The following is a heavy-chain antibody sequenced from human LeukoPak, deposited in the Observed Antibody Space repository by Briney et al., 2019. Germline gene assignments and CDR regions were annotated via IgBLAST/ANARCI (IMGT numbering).Heavy chain of an antibody. Sequence: ASVKVSCKASGYTFTGYYMHWVRQAPGQGLEWMGWINPNSGGTNYAQKFQGRVTMTRDTSISTAYMELSRLRSDDTAVYYCARGPAAIGENRFDPWGQGTLVTVSS. CDR1: GYTFTGYY. CDR3: ARGPAAIGENRFDP. J-gene: IGHJ5*02. CDR2: INPNSGGT. D-gene: IGHD2-2*01. V-gene: IGHV1-2*02.